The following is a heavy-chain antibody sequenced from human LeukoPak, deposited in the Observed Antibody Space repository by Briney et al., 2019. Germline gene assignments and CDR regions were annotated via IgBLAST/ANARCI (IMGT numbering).Heavy chain of an antibody. CDR2: INSDGSSI. D-gene: IGHD6-19*01. Sequence: PGGSLRLSRAASGFTFSSYWMHWVRQAPGKGLVWVSRINSDGSSINYADSVKGRFTISRDNAKNTLYLQMNSLRVEDTAVYYCAKVKAGIAVAGVGAFDIWGQGTMVTVSS. CDR3: AKVKAGIAVAGVGAFDI. V-gene: IGHV3-74*01. J-gene: IGHJ3*02. CDR1: GFTFSSYW.